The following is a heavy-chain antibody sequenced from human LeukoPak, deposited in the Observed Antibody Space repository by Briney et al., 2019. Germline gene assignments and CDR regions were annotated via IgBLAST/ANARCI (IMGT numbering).Heavy chain of an antibody. J-gene: IGHJ4*02. CDR1: GGSMNDYS. CDR3: AREGFGEANFDF. Sequence: SSETLSLTCTVSGGSMNDYSWSWLRQSAGNGLEWIGRMYTRGNSHYNPSLTSRVTISIDESKNQFSLKLRSVTAADTAVYYCAREGFGEANFDFWGQGTRVTVSS. D-gene: IGHD3-10*01. V-gene: IGHV4-4*07. CDR2: MYTRGNS.